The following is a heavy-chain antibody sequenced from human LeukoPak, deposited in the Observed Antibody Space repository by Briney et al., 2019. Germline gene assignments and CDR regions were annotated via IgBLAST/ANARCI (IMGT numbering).Heavy chain of an antibody. CDR3: ARDRQYSYGRECFDP. Sequence: SVKVSCKASGDTFTGYYMHWVRQAPGQGLEWMGWINPNSGGTNYAQKFQGRVTMTRDTSISTAYMELSRLRSDDTAVYYCARDRQYSYGRECFDPWGQGTLVTVSS. D-gene: IGHD5-18*01. CDR1: GDTFTGYY. CDR2: INPNSGGT. J-gene: IGHJ5*02. V-gene: IGHV1-2*02.